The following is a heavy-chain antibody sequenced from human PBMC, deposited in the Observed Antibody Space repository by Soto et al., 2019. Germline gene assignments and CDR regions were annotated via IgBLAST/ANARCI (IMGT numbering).Heavy chain of an antibody. V-gene: IGHV2-26*01. CDR3: ARALREGLPIYSFDS. J-gene: IGHJ4*02. CDR2: LCWNDER. Sequence: QVTLKESGPVLVKPAETLTLTCTVSGFSLSKARMGVSWIRQPPGEALEWLAHLCWNDERSYNTSLKSRLTISRDTSKSQVVLTMTNVDPVDTGTYFCARALREGLPIYSFDSWGQGTLVTVSS. CDR1: GFSLSKARMG. D-gene: IGHD1-26*01.